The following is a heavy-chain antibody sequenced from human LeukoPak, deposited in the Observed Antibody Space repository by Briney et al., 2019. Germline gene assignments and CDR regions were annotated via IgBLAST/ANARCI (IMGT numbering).Heavy chain of an antibody. Sequence: GGSLRLSCAAFGFTSSSYAMSWARQAPGKGLEWVSAISGSGGSTYYADSVKGRFTISRDNSKNTLYLQMNSLRAEDTAVYYCVGKVTGSGSYYPPDFDYWGQGTLVTVSS. J-gene: IGHJ4*02. CDR1: GFTSSSYA. CDR2: ISGSGGST. V-gene: IGHV3-23*01. CDR3: VGKVTGSGSYYPPDFDY. D-gene: IGHD3-10*01.